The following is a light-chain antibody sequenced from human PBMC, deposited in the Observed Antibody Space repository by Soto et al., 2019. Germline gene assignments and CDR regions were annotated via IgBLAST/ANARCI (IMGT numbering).Light chain of an antibody. V-gene: IGKV3-20*01. CDR2: RSS. CDR3: HHYET. Sequence: ESVLTQSPSSLSLSPGESATLSCRASQSLSSSYLAWYQQKAGQPPRLLMFRSSDRAAGVPDRFSGSASGTEFTLTISRLEPEDFTVYYCHHYETFGQGTKVDIK. J-gene: IGKJ1*01. CDR1: QSLSSSY.